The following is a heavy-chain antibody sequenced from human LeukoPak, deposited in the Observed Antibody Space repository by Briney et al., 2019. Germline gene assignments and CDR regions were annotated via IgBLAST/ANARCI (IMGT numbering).Heavy chain of an antibody. V-gene: IGHV3-23*01. CDR3: AKDSAYYDSSGYYYGKYYYYMDV. D-gene: IGHD3-22*01. Sequence: PGGSLRLSCVASGFTFSTFAMIWVRQPPGKGLEWVSSIFPSGGEIHYADSVRGRFTISRDNSESTLSLQMNSLRVEDTAIYYCAKDSAYYDSSGYYYGKYYYYMDVWGKGTTVTISS. CDR2: IFPSGGEI. CDR1: GFTFSTFA. J-gene: IGHJ6*03.